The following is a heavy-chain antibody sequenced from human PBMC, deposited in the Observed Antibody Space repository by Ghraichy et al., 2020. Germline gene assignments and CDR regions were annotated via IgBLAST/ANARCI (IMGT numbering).Heavy chain of an antibody. CDR2: INSDGSST. CDR1: GFTFSNYW. Sequence: GGSLRLSCAGSGFTFSNYWMYWVRQVPGKGPVWILVINSDGSSTNYADSVKGRFTISRDNAENMVYLQMNSLRADDTAVYYCVRELTIPPSHWGQGTLVTVSS. J-gene: IGHJ4*02. V-gene: IGHV3-74*01. CDR3: VRELTIPPSH.